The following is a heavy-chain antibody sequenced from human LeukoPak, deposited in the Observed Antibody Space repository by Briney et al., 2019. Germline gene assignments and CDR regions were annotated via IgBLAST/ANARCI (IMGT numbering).Heavy chain of an antibody. V-gene: IGHV4-34*01. CDR1: GGSFSGYY. CDR2: INHSGST. J-gene: IGHJ6*02. CDR3: ARYKGYCSSTSCSSHYYYGMDV. Sequence: SETLSLTCAVYGGSFSGYYWSWIRQPPGKGLEWIGEINHSGSTNYNPSLKSRVTISVDTSKNQFSLKLSSVTAADTAVYYCARYKGYCSSTSCSSHYYYGMDVWGQGTTVTVSS. D-gene: IGHD2-2*01.